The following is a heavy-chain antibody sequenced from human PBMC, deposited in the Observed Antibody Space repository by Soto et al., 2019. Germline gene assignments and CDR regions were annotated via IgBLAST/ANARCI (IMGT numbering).Heavy chain of an antibody. J-gene: IGHJ5*02. CDR2: IYYSGST. CDR1: GGSISSSSYY. Sequence: SETLSLTCTVSGGSISSSSYYWGWIRQPPGKGLEWIGSIYYSGSTYYNPSLKSRVTISVDTSKNQFSLKLSSVTAADTAVYYCARLVAAAGGNDPWGQGTLVTVSS. V-gene: IGHV4-39*01. CDR3: ARLVAAAGGNDP. D-gene: IGHD6-13*01.